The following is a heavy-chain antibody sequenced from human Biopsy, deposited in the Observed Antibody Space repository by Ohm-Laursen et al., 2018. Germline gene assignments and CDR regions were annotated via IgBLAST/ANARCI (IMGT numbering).Heavy chain of an antibody. V-gene: IGHV4-61*01. CDR3: TRDVKRYCSGSSCYTGYFGMDV. CDR2: VYYSGTT. Sequence: SDTLSLTCSVSGGSVSDSFHFWSWIRQLPGKGLEWIGNVYYSGTTNHNPPLKSRVTVSIDTSKNQFSLKLTSVTAADTAVYFCTRDVKRYCSGSSCYTGYFGMDVWGQGTTVTVSS. D-gene: IGHD2-2*01. J-gene: IGHJ6*02. CDR1: GGSVSDSFHF.